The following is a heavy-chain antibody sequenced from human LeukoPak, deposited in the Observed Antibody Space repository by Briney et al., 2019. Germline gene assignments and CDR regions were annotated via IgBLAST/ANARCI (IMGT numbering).Heavy chain of an antibody. V-gene: IGHV1-69*05. Sequence: SVKVSCKASGGTFSSYAISWVRQAPGQGLEWMGGIIPIFGKANYAQKFQGRVTITTDGSTSTAYMELSSLRSEDTAVYYCAIMGGGGYYNSTPAFDIWGQGTMVTVSS. D-gene: IGHD1-26*01. CDR1: GGTFSSYA. J-gene: IGHJ3*02. CDR3: AIMGGGGYYNSTPAFDI. CDR2: IIPIFGKA.